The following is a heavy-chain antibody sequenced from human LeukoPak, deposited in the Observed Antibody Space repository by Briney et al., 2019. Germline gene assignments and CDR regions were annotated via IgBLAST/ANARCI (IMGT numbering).Heavy chain of an antibody. CDR3: ARDYRDSSGYRAFDI. D-gene: IGHD3-22*01. CDR2: ISSSGSTI. CDR1: GFTFSSYE. V-gene: IGHV3-48*03. J-gene: IGHJ3*02. Sequence: GGSLSLSCVVSGFTFSSYEMNWVRQAPGKGLEWVSYISSSGSTIYYADSVKDRFTISRDNAKNSLYLQMNSLRAEDTAVYYCARDYRDSSGYRAFDIWGQGTMVTVSS.